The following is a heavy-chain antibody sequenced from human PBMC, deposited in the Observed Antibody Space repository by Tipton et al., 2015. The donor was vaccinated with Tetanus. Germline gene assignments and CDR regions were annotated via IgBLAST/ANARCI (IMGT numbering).Heavy chain of an antibody. Sequence: SLRLSCVVSGFTFSSYTMNWVRQAPGKGLEWVSSIGTSASNTYYADSVKGRCTISRDNSKNTVVLHVTSLRGEDTAVYYCARRGCRGGTCYISPNYGMDVWGQGTTVTVSS. V-gene: IGHV3-23*01. CDR3: ARRGCRGGTCYISPNYGMDV. J-gene: IGHJ6*02. D-gene: IGHD2-15*01. CDR2: IGTSASNT. CDR1: GFTFSSYT.